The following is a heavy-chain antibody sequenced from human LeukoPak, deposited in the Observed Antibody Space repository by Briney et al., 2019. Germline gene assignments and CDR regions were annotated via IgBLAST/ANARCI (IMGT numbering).Heavy chain of an antibody. CDR1: GGSISSYY. D-gene: IGHD3-10*01. CDR3: ARDYYGSGSRDYFDY. V-gene: IGHV4-59*01. Sequence: PSETLSLTCTVSGGSISSYYWSWIRQPPGKGLEWIGYIYYSGSTNHNPSLKRRVTISVDTSKNQFSLKLSSVTAADTAVYYCARDYYGSGSRDYFDYWGQGTLVTVSS. CDR2: IYYSGST. J-gene: IGHJ4*02.